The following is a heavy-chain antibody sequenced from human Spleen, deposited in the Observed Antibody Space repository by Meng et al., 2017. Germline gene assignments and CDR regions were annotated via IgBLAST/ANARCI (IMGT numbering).Heavy chain of an antibody. CDR3: ARTWLTPMGPFDY. J-gene: IGHJ4*02. Sequence: MYWVRQAPGKGLEWVEVIWYDGSNKYYADSVKGRFTISRDNSKNTLYLQMNSLRAEDTAVYYCARTWLTPMGPFDYWGQGTLVTVSS. D-gene: IGHD6-19*01. V-gene: IGHV3-33*07. CDR2: IWYDGSNK.